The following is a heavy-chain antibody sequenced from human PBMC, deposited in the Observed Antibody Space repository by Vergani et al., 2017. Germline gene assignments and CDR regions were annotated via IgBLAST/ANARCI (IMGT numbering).Heavy chain of an antibody. CDR2: INHSGST. Sequence: QVQLQQWGAGLLKPSETLSLTCAVYGGSFSGYYWSWFRQPPGKGLEWIGEINHSGSTNYNPSLKSRVTISVATSKNQFSLKLSSVTAADTAVYYCARENKGDFWSGYYFDYWGQGTLVTVSS. D-gene: IGHD3-3*01. J-gene: IGHJ4*02. V-gene: IGHV4-34*01. CDR3: ARENKGDFWSGYYFDY. CDR1: GGSFSGYY.